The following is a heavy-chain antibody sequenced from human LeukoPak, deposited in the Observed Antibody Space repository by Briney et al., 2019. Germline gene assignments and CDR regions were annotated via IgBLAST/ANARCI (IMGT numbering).Heavy chain of an antibody. CDR1: GFTFSSYA. CDR3: ASEGVRGVKNFDY. V-gene: IGHV3-23*01. Sequence: GGSLRLSCAASGFTFSSYAMSWVRQASGKGLEWVSAISGSGGSTYYADSVKGRFTITRDNSKNTLYLQMNSLRAEDTAVYCCASEGVRGVKNFDYWGQGTLVTVSS. D-gene: IGHD3-10*01. J-gene: IGHJ4*02. CDR2: ISGSGGST.